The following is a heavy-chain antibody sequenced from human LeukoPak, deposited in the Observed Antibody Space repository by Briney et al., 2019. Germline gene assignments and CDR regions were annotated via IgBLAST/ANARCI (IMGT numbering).Heavy chain of an antibody. J-gene: IGHJ6*04. CDR3: ARDWSYYGMDV. CDR2: ISHSGST. D-gene: IGHD3/OR15-3a*01. CDR1: GGSFSGYY. Sequence: SETLSLTCAVYGGSFSGYYWNWIRQPPGKGLEWIGEISHSGSTNYNPSLKSRVTISIDTSKNQFSPKLSSVTAADTAVCYCARDWSYYGMDVWGKGTTVTVSS. V-gene: IGHV4-34*01.